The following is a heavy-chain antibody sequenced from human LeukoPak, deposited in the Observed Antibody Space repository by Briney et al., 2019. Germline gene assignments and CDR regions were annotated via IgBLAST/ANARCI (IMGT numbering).Heavy chain of an antibody. CDR3: ARDLFIEYSSSVDAFDI. CDR2: IIPIFGTA. V-gene: IGHV1-69*13. J-gene: IGHJ3*02. CDR1: GGTFSSYA. D-gene: IGHD6-6*01. Sequence: SVKVFCKASGGTFSSYAISWVRQAPGQGLEWMGGIIPIFGTANYAQKFQGRVTITADESTSTAYMELSSLRSEDTAVYYCARDLFIEYSSSVDAFDIWGQGTMVTVSS.